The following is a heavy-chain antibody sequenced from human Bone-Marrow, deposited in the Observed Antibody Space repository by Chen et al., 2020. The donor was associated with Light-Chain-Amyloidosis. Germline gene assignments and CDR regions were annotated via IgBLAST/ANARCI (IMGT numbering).Heavy chain of an antibody. CDR1: GFTFNTYA. CDR2: ISSGGGST. Sequence: LESGGGLIQPGGSLRLSCAASGFTFNTYALSWVRQAPGKGLGWVSAISSGGGSTYYADSVNGRFTISRDNSRNTLYLQMNSRRVEDTAVYYCAKVWYASGTYFENWGQGTLVTVSS. J-gene: IGHJ4*02. V-gene: IGHV3-23*01. D-gene: IGHD1-26*01. CDR3: AKVWYASGTYFEN.